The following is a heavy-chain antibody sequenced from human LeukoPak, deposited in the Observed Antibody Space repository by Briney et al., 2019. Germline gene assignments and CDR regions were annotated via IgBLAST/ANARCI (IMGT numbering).Heavy chain of an antibody. V-gene: IGHV1-69*05. J-gene: IGHJ4*02. CDR2: IIPIAGTA. Sequence: GSSVKVSCKASGGTFSSYGITWVRQAPGQGLEWMGRIIPIAGTANYAQKFQGRVTITTDESTSTAYMGLSSLRSEDTAVYYCARALTSSNMIRGYYLDYWGQGTLVTVSS. D-gene: IGHD3-10*01. CDR1: GGTFSSYG. CDR3: ARALTSSNMIRGYYLDY.